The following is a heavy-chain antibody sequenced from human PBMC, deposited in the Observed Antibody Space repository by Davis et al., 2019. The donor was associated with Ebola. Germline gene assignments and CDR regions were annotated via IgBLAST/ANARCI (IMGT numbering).Heavy chain of an antibody. D-gene: IGHD2-15*01. CDR3: ARGASVLVVVAARRWWFDP. CDR1: GGSFSGYD. J-gene: IGHJ5*02. CDR2: INHSGST. V-gene: IGHV4-34*01. Sequence: SETLSLTCAVYGGSFSGYDWSWIRQPPGKGLEWIGEINHSGSTNYNPSLKSRVTISVDTSKNQFSLKLSSVTAADTAVYYCARGASVLVVVAARRWWFDPWGQGTPVTVSS.